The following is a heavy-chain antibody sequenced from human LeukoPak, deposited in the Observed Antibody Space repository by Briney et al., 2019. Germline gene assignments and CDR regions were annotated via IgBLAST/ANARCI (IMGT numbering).Heavy chain of an antibody. D-gene: IGHD6-19*01. J-gene: IGHJ3*02. CDR2: ISGSGDYT. CDR1: GFTFSNNA. CDR3: ARRGGSNGWGDFDI. V-gene: IGHV3-23*01. Sequence: GGSLRLSCEASGFTFSNNAMNWVRQAPGKGLEWVSSISGSGDYTNYADSVKGRFTISRDNSKNTLYLQVNSLSREDTAVFYCARRGGSNGWGDFDIWGQGTMVTVSS.